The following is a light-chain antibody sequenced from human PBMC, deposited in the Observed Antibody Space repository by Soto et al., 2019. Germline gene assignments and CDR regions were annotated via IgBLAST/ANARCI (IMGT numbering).Light chain of an antibody. CDR2: DVN. CDR1: SSDIGDYDY. J-gene: IGLJ2*01. V-gene: IGLV2-14*03. CDR3: TAYSSGSTHVI. Sequence: QSALTQPASVSGSPGQSITLSCTGTSSDIGDYDYVSWYQRHPGKAPTLIVYDVNNRPSGVSDRVSGSKSGKTASLTISGLPAEDEADYYCTAYSSGSTHVIFGGGTKVTVL.